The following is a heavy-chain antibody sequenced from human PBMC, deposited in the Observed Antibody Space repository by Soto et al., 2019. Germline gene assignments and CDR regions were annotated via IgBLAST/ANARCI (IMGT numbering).Heavy chain of an antibody. CDR1: GFSFSSYA. Sequence: EVQLLESGGGLIQPGGSLRLSCSASGFSFSSYAMMWVRQAPGKGLEWVSVISGRGGSSYFADSAKGRFTISRDNSKNMLYLEMNSLRAEDTAIYFCAKGSIEYSASVDYWGQGTWSSSPQ. D-gene: IGHD1-26*01. CDR3: AKGSIEYSASVDY. CDR2: ISGRGGSS. J-gene: IGHJ4*02. V-gene: IGHV3-23*01.